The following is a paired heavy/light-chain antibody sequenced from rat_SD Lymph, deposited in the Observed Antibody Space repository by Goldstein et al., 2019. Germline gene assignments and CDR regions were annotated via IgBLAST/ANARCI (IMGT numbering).Light chain of an antibody. V-gene: IGKV3S6*01. Sequence: DTVLTQSPALAVSLGQRVTISCRASKSVSTYMHWYQQKSGQQPKLLIYSASNLESGVPSRFSGSGSGTDFTLTIDPVEADDIANYYCQQSNELPNTFGAGTKLELK. CDR2: SAS. CDR3: QQSNELPNT. CDR1: KSVSTY. J-gene: IGKJ2-1*01.
Heavy chain of an antibody. V-gene: IGHV5-54*01. CDR2: IYYDSSNK. J-gene: IGHJ2*01. CDR3: AKRAAIWEDYFDY. D-gene: IGHD1-2*01. Sequence: EVQLVESGGGLVKPGSSLKLSCVASGFTFSSYGMHWIRQAPKKGLEWIALIYYDSSNKYYADSVKGRFTISRDNSKNTLYLEMNSLRSEDTAMYYCAKRAAIWEDYFDYWGQGVMVTVSS. CDR1: GFTFSSYG.